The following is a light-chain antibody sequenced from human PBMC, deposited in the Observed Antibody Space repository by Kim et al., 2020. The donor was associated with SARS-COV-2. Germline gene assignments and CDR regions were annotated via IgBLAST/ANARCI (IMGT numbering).Light chain of an antibody. J-gene: IGLJ3*02. CDR2: EVS. Sequence: QSVLTQPASVSGSPGQSITISCTGTSSDVGGYNYVSWYQQHPGKAPKLMIYEVSNRPSGVSYRFSGSKSGNTASLTISGLQAEDEADYYCSSYTSSSTWVFGGGTQLTVL. CDR3: SSYTSSSTWV. V-gene: IGLV2-14*01. CDR1: SSDVGGYNY.